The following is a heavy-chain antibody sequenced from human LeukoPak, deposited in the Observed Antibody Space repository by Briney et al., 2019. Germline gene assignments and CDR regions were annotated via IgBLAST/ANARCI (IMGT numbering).Heavy chain of an antibody. Sequence: GGSLRLSCAASGFTFSRYVMHWVRQAPGKGLEWVADISYDGSNKYYADSVKGRFTISRDNSKNTLHLQMNSLRAEDTAVYYCAKDLEGITIFGAQGYWGQGTLVTVSS. V-gene: IGHV3-30*18. D-gene: IGHD3-3*01. CDR3: AKDLEGITIFGAQGY. J-gene: IGHJ4*02. CDR1: GFTFSRYV. CDR2: ISYDGSNK.